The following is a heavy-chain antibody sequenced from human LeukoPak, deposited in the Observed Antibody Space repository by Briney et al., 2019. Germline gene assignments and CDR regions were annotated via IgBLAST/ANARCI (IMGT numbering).Heavy chain of an antibody. D-gene: IGHD6-6*01. J-gene: IGHJ3*02. V-gene: IGHV4-59*01. Sequence: SETLSLTCNVSGGSINSLYWSWIRQPPGKGLEWIGYIYGSGSTNYNPSLKSRVTISVDTSNNQFSLRLNSVTAADTAVYYCARLFSSSSGRAFDIWSQGTIVTVSS. CDR2: IYGSGST. CDR3: ARLFSSSSGRAFDI. CDR1: GGSINSLY.